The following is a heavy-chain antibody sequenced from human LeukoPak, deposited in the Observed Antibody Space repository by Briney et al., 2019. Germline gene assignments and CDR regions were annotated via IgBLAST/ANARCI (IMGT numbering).Heavy chain of an antibody. CDR3: AKLGGQEIYNYYVGV. D-gene: IGHD3-16*01. Sequence: PGGSLRLSCAASGFTFNRYAMSWVRQAPGKGLEWVSGIIDNGDTTYHANSVKGRFTISRDNSKNTLYLQMHSLRAEDTAVYYCAKLGGQEIYNYYVGVWGKGTTVAVSS. J-gene: IGHJ6*03. CDR1: GFTFNRYA. V-gene: IGHV3-23*01. CDR2: IIDNGDTT.